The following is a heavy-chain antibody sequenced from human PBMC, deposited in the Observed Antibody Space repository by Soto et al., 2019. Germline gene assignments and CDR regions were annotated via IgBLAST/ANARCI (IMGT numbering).Heavy chain of an antibody. CDR1: GGSFSGYY. V-gene: IGHV4-34*01. CDR3: ARDFTIFGVAPRAGSYDY. D-gene: IGHD3-3*01. Sequence: PSETLSLTCAVYGGSFSGYYWSWIRQPPGKGLEWIGEINHSGSTNYNPSLKSRVTISVDTSKNQFSLKLSSVTAADTAVYYCARDFTIFGVAPRAGSYDYWGQGTLVTVSS. J-gene: IGHJ4*02. CDR2: INHSGST.